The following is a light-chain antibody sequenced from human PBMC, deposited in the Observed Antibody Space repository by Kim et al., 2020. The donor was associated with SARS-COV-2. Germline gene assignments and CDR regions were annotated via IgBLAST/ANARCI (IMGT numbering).Light chain of an antibody. V-gene: IGKV3-15*01. Sequence: EIVMTQSPAALSVSPGERATLSCRASQSVSREIAWYQQKPGQAPRLLIYGASTRATGIPARFSGSGSGTEFTLTISGLQSEDFAVYYCQQYNTWPPITFGQGTRLEIK. CDR3: QQYNTWPPIT. CDR2: GAS. J-gene: IGKJ5*01. CDR1: QSVSRE.